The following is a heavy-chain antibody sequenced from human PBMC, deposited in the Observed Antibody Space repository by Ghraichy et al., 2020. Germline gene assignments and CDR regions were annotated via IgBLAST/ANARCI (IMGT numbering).Heavy chain of an antibody. V-gene: IGHV3-74*01. Sequence: SCAASGYTFSNYWMHWVRQVPGKGLVWVARTNEYGTFVNYADSVKGRFTISRDNAKDTPYLQMNGLTADDAAVYYCANDLSGWYDFWGPGTLVTVSS. CDR1: GYTFSNYW. CDR2: TNEYGTFV. J-gene: IGHJ4*02. CDR3: ANDLSGWYDF. D-gene: IGHD6-19*01.